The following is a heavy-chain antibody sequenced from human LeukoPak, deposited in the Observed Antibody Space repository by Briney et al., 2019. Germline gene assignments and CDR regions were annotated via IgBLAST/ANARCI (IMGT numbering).Heavy chain of an antibody. D-gene: IGHD6-19*01. CDR1: GGSISSSSFY. CDR2: IYYSGNT. CDR3: ARGDSSGWGGWFDP. V-gene: IGHV4-39*07. J-gene: IGHJ5*02. Sequence: SETLSLTCTVSGGSISSSSFYWGWIRQPPGKGLEWIGSIYYSGNTYYNPSLKSRVTISVDTSKNQFSLKLSSVTAADTAVYYCARGDSSGWGGWFDPWGQGTLVTVSS.